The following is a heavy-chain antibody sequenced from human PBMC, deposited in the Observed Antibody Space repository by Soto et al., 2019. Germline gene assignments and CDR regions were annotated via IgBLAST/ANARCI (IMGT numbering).Heavy chain of an antibody. J-gene: IGHJ3*02. CDR3: ASLGSFDI. CDR2: IDPSDSYT. V-gene: IGHV5-10-1*01. Sequence: GASLKTSCKGSGYSCTSYWISWVRQMPGKGLEWMGRIDPSDSYTNYSPSFQGHVTISADKSISTAYLQWSSLKASDTAMYSCASLGSFDIWGQGTMVTVSS. CDR1: GYSCTSYW. D-gene: IGHD7-27*01.